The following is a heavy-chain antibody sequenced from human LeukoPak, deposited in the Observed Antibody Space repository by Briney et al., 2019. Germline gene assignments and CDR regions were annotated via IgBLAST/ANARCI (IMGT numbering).Heavy chain of an antibody. CDR1: GGSISSYY. J-gene: IGHJ5*02. D-gene: IGHD4-17*01. V-gene: IGHV4-59*01. CDR2: IYYSGST. Sequence: SETLSLTCTVSGGSISSYYWSWIRQPPGKGLEWIGYIYYSGSTNYNPSLKSRVTISVDTSKNQFSLKLGPVTAADTAVYYCARAYGDYVINENWFDPWGQGTLVTVSS. CDR3: ARAYGDYVINENWFDP.